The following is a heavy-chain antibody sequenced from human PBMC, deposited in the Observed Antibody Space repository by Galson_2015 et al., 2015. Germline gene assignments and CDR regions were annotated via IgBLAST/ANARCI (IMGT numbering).Heavy chain of an antibody. V-gene: IGHV3-9*01. D-gene: IGHD4-11*01. CDR3: AKDMGFTTTITTDRLAFDF. CDR2: IGWNSVGI. Sequence: SLRLSCAASGFTFDDYAIHWVRQAPGKGLEWVSGIGWNSVGIGYADSVKGRFTISRDNAKNSLYLQMNSLRPDDTALYYCAKDMGFTTTITTDRLAFDFWGRGTMVTVSS. CDR1: GFTFDDYA. J-gene: IGHJ3*01.